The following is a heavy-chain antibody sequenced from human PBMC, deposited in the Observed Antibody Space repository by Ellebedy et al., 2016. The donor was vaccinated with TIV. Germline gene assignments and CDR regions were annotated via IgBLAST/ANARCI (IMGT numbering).Heavy chain of an antibody. J-gene: IGHJ4*02. D-gene: IGHD3-22*01. CDR1: GFVSSGSA. V-gene: IGHV3-73*01. Sequence: GESLKISCAGSGFVSSGSAMQWVRQASGKGLEWVGRIRRKVHNYATQYGASVKGRFTISRDDSENTAYLQMNSLTTEDTAVYYCIRHVEYDRSYWGQGVLVTVSS. CDR3: IRHVEYDRSY. CDR2: IRRKVHNYAT.